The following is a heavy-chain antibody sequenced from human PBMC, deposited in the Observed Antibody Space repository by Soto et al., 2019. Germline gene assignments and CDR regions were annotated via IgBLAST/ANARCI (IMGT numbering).Heavy chain of an antibody. CDR3: ARGITGTVTYYYGLDV. Sequence: QVQLVQSGAEVKKPGSSMKVSCKASGGTFSSYAISWVRQAPGQGLEWMGGIIPIFGTADYAQKFHGRVTITADEPTSTAYMELSSLRSEDTAVYYCARGITGTVTYYYGLDVGGQGTTVTVSS. V-gene: IGHV1-69*12. CDR2: IIPIFGTA. D-gene: IGHD1-20*01. CDR1: GGTFSSYA. J-gene: IGHJ6*02.